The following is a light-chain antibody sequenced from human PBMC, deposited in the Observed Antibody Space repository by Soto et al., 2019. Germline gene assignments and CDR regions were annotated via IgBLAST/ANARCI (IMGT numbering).Light chain of an antibody. CDR1: KLGNKY. CDR3: QVWDTSTRV. J-gene: IGLJ3*02. CDR2: KDR. V-gene: IGLV3-1*01. Sequence: SYELTQPPSVSVSPGQTASITCSGDKLGNKYACWYQQKPGQAPMLVIYKDRKRPSGIPERFSGSNSGNTATLTISGTQAMDEADYCCQVWDTSTRVFGGGTKVTVL.